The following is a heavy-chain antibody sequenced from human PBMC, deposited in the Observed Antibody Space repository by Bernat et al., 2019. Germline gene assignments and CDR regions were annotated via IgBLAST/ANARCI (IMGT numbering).Heavy chain of an antibody. CDR3: AKYLSVRAGGSFDY. CDR1: GFTFSNFW. J-gene: IGHJ4*02. Sequence: EVQLVESGGGLVQPGGSLRLSCAASGFTFSNFWMSWVRQAPGKGLEWVANTEPDGSEKYYVDSVKGRFTISRDNAKNSLYLQMNSLRADDTAVYYCAKYLSVRAGGSFDYWGQGTLVTVSS. CDR2: TEPDGSEK. V-gene: IGHV3-7*03. D-gene: IGHD3-16*01.